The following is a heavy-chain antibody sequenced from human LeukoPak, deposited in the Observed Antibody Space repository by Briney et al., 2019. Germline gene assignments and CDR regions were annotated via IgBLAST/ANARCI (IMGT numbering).Heavy chain of an antibody. CDR2: INHSGST. J-gene: IGHJ4*02. CDR1: GGSFSGYY. Sequence: SETLSLTCAVYGGSFSGYYWSWIRQPPGKGLEWIGEINHSGSTNYNPSPKSRVTISVDTSKNQFSLKLSSVTAADTAVYYCARGRITMGYFDYWGQGTLVTVSS. CDR3: ARGRITMGYFDY. D-gene: IGHD3-10*01. V-gene: IGHV4-34*01.